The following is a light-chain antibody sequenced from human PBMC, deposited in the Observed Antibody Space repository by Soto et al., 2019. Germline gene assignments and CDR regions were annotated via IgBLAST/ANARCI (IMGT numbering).Light chain of an antibody. CDR3: QHYNSYSEA. CDR2: AAS. J-gene: IGKJ1*01. CDR1: QGISSW. Sequence: DIQMTQSASSVSVSFGDRVTITCGASQGISSWLAWYQQKQGKAPKLLIYAASSLESGVPSRFSGSGYGTDFNLTINSLQTEDFATYYCQHYNSYSEAFGQGTKVDIK. V-gene: IGKV1-12*01.